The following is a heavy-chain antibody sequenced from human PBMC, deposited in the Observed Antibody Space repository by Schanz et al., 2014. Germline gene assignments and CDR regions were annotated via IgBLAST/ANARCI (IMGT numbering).Heavy chain of an antibody. D-gene: IGHD3-10*01. J-gene: IGHJ6*02. CDR3: ARAQGVIRLYYGVDV. V-gene: IGHV3-53*04. Sequence: VQLVESGGGVVQPERSLRLSCAASGFTVSNSYIHWVRQAPGKGLEWVSTIYSSGSTYYADSVRGRFTISRDNSMNTVYLQMNSLRSDDAAVYYCARAQGVIRLYYGVDVWGQGTTXTVSS. CDR1: GFTVSNSY. CDR2: IYSSGST.